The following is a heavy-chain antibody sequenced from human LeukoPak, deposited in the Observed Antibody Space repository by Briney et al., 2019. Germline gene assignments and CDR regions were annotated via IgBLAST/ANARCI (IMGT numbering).Heavy chain of an antibody. CDR1: GFSFSSYA. Sequence: GGSLRLSCAASGFSFSSYAMHWVCQAPGKGLEWVAVIWYDGGNKYYADSVKGRFTISRDNSKNTLYLQMNSLRAEDTAVYYCARGTVSIAARFDYWGQGTLVTVSS. CDR2: IWYDGGNK. D-gene: IGHD6-6*01. V-gene: IGHV3-33*01. J-gene: IGHJ4*02. CDR3: ARGTVSIAARFDY.